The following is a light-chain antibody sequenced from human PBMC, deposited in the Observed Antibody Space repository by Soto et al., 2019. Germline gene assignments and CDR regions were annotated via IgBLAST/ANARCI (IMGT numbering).Light chain of an antibody. CDR2: AAS. CDR1: QGISRF. J-gene: IGKJ2*01. V-gene: IGKV1-9*01. Sequence: DIQLTQSPSFLSASVGDRVTIACRASQGISRFLVWYQQKPGKAPKVLIYAASTLPSGVPTRFSGSGSGTEFNLIITSQQPEDYATYYGQQHNRFTRSVAQGNELEIK. CDR3: QQHNRFTRS.